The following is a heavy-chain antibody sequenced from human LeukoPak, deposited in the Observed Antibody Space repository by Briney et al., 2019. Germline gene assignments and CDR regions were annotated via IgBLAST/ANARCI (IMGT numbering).Heavy chain of an antibody. CDR1: GFTFSSYA. CDR3: ARRIVGATGGGWFDP. D-gene: IGHD1-26*01. Sequence: PGGSLRLSCAASGFTFSSYAMSWVRQAPGKGLERVSAISGSGGSTYYADSVKGRFTISRDNSKNTLYLQMNSLRAEDTAVYYCARRIVGATGGGWFDPWGQGTLVTVSS. V-gene: IGHV3-23*01. CDR2: ISGSGGST. J-gene: IGHJ5*02.